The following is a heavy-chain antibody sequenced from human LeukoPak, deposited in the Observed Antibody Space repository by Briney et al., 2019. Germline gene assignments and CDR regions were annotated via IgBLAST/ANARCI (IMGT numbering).Heavy chain of an antibody. CDR2: ISSSSSYI. J-gene: IGHJ4*02. CDR3: ARDTSGGGY. Sequence: GGSLRLSCAASGFILRNYAMNWVRQAPGKGLEWVSSISSSSSYIYYADSVKGRFTISRDNAKNSLYLQMNSLRAEDTAVYYCARDTSGGGYWGQGTLVTVSS. D-gene: IGHD3-16*01. V-gene: IGHV3-21*01. CDR1: GFILRNYA.